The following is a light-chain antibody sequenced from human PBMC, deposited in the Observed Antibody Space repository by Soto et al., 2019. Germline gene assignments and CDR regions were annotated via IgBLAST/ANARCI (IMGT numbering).Light chain of an antibody. CDR3: KQTYSIPGK. CDR2: AAS. CDR1: QSISSY. J-gene: IGKJ1*01. Sequence: DIHITQSPSSLSASVGDSFTITCRSSQSISSYLHWVQQKPGKAPKLLIYAASSLQSGVPSRFSGTGSGKDFTLTISSLQPEDFANYYCKQTYSIPGKFGQGTKGDTK. V-gene: IGKV1-39*01.